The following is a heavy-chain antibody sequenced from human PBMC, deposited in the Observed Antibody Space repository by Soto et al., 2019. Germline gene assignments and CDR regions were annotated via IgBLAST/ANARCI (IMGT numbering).Heavy chain of an antibody. D-gene: IGHD3-22*01. J-gene: IGHJ4*02. CDR1: GFTFSSFS. CDR2: ISSNGGST. V-gene: IGHV3-64*04. Sequence: GGAPRLSLSASGFTFSSFSMHLVRPAPGKGLEYVSAISSNGGSTYYANSVKGRFTISRDNSKNTLYLQMNSLRAEDTAVYYCAKRGYYDSSGYGVYFDYWGQGTLVTVSS. CDR3: AKRGYYDSSGYGVYFDY.